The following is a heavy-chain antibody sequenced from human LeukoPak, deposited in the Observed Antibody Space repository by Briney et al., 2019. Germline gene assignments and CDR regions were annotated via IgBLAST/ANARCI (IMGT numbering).Heavy chain of an antibody. CDR1: GYTFTSYG. CDR3: ARAGGYCSGGSCYPYYYYYMDV. CDR2: ISAYNGNT. V-gene: IGHV1-18*01. Sequence: GASVKVSCKASGYTFTSYGISWVRQAPGQGLEWMGWISAYNGNTNYAQKLQGRVTMTTDTSTSTAYMELSRLRSDDTAVYYCARAGGYCSGGSCYPYYYYYMDVWGKGTTVTVSS. D-gene: IGHD2-15*01. J-gene: IGHJ6*03.